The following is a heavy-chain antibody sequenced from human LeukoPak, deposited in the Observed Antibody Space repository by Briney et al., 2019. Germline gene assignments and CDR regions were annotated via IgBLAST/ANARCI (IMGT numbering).Heavy chain of an antibody. Sequence: GGSLRLSCAASGFTFSNAWMSWVRQAPGKGLEWVSIIYKDGSTYYADSVKGQFIISRDTSKNTLYLQINSLTVEDTAVYYCARTMVAPRSYDAFDIWGQGTMVTVSS. CDR3: ARTMVAPRSYDAFDI. CDR2: IYKDGST. V-gene: IGHV3-53*01. D-gene: IGHD4/OR15-4a*01. J-gene: IGHJ3*02. CDR1: GFTFSNAW.